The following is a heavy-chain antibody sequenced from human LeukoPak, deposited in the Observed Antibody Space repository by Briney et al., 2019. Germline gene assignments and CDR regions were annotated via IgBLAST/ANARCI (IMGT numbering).Heavy chain of an antibody. Sequence: GGSLRLSCAASEFTFSSYTMNWVRQAPRKGLEWVPSITSRSSYIYYVDSVKGRFTISRDNAKNSLYLQMNSLRAEDTAVYYCARRATFSNFDYWGQGTLVTVSS. CDR2: ITSRSSYI. D-gene: IGHD3-16*01. CDR3: ARRATFSNFDY. V-gene: IGHV3-21*01. J-gene: IGHJ4*02. CDR1: EFTFSSYT.